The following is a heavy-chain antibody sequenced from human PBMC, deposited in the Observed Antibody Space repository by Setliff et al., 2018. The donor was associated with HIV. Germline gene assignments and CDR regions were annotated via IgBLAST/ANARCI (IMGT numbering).Heavy chain of an antibody. Sequence: KPSETLSLTCAVYGGSFSGYYWSWIRQPPGKGLEWIGEINHSGSTNYNPSLKSRVTISVDTSKNQFSLKLNSVTAADTAVYYCATYNWNFIVGYRGQGTLVTVSS. CDR1: GGSFSGYY. J-gene: IGHJ4*02. V-gene: IGHV4-34*01. D-gene: IGHD1-7*01. CDR3: ATYNWNFIVGY. CDR2: INHSGST.